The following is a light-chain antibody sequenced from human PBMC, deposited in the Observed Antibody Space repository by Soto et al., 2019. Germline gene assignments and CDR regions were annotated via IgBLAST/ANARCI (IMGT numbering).Light chain of an antibody. CDR1: QSVSSN. V-gene: IGKV3-15*01. CDR3: QQDNNWHA. J-gene: IGKJ4*01. CDR2: VSS. Sequence: EIVMTQSPATLAVSPGERATLSGRASQSVSSNLAWYQQKPGQAPRLLIYVSSTRAAGIPARFSGSGSGTEFTLSRSSLRYEDFAVYYCQQDNNWHAFGGGTKLEL.